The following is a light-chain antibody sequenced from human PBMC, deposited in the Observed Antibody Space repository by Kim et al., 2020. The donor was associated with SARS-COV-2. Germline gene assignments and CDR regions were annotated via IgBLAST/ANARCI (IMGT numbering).Light chain of an antibody. CDR3: QQYGSSPYT. CDR1: QSVSSSY. J-gene: IGKJ2*01. Sequence: LSPGERSTLSCRASQSVSSSYLAWYQQKPGQAPRLLIYGASSRATGIPDRFSGSGSGTDFTLTISRLEPEDFAVYYCQQYGSSPYTFGQGTKLEI. V-gene: IGKV3-20*01. CDR2: GAS.